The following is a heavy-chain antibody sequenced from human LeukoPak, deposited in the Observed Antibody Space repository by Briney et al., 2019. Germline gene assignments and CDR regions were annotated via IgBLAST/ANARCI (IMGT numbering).Heavy chain of an antibody. CDR1: GFTFSSYA. D-gene: IGHD5-18*01. Sequence: GGSLRLSCAASGFTFSSYAMSWVRQAPGKGLEWVSVISGSGTNTYYADSVKGRFTISRDNAKTSLYLQMNSLRAEDTAVYYCAKAGYSYGYGLRDYYYYYMDVWGKGTTVTVSS. CDR3: AKAGYSYGYGLRDYYYYYMDV. CDR2: ISGSGTNT. J-gene: IGHJ6*03. V-gene: IGHV3-23*01.